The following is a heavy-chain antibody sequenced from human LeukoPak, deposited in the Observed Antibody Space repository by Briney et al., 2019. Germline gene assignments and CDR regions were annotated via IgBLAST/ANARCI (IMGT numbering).Heavy chain of an antibody. CDR1: GGSISSYY. V-gene: IGHV4-59*01. CDR2: IYYSGST. D-gene: IGHD6-19*01. J-gene: IGHJ3*02. CDR3: ARVIPVAGNDAFDI. Sequence: SETLSLTCTVSGGSISSYYWSWIRQPPGKGLEWVGYIYYSGSTNYNPSLKSRVTISVDTSKNQFSLKLSSVTAADTAVYYCARVIPVAGNDAFDIWGQGTMVTVSS.